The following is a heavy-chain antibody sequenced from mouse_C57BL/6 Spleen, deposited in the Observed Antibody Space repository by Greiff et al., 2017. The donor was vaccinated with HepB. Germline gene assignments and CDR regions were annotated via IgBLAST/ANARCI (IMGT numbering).Heavy chain of an antibody. D-gene: IGHD2-4*01. CDR3: ARELSDYGNYAMDY. J-gene: IGHJ4*01. CDR1: GFTFSDYG. V-gene: IGHV5-17*01. Sequence: EVQLVESGGGLVKPGGSLKLSCAASGFTFSDYGMHWVRQAPEKGLEWVAYISSGSSTNYYADTVKGRFTISRDNAKNTLFLQMTRLRSEDTAMYYCARELSDYGNYAMDYWGQGTSVTVSS. CDR2: ISSGSSTN.